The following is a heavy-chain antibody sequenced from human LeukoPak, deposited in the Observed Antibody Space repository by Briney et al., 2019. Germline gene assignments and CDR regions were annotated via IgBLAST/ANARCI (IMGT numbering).Heavy chain of an antibody. CDR1: GLSTSNYS. V-gene: IGHV3-48*01. Sequence: PGGSQRPSCAAAGLSTSNYSMNWVRQPPKNRVGLVSYISSSSSTRYYGDSVKGRFTISRDNAKNSLYLQMNSLRAEDTAVYYCARGHGSGSYYPDYWGQGTLVTVSS. CDR3: ARGHGSGSYYPDY. CDR2: ISSSSSTR. J-gene: IGHJ4*02. D-gene: IGHD3-10*01.